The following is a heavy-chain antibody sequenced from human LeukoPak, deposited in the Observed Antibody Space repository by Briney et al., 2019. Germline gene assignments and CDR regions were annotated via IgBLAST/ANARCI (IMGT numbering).Heavy chain of an antibody. V-gene: IGHV3-23*01. D-gene: IGHD3-16*02. CDR3: AKVGDYVWGSYRPYAFDM. Sequence: GRSLRLSCAASGFTFTSYAMSWVRQAPGKGLEWVSAISGSGGSTYYADSVKGRFTISRDNSKNTLYLQMNSLRAEDTAVYYCAKVGDYVWGSYRPYAFDMWGQGTMVTVSS. J-gene: IGHJ3*02. CDR2: ISGSGGST. CDR1: GFTFTSYA.